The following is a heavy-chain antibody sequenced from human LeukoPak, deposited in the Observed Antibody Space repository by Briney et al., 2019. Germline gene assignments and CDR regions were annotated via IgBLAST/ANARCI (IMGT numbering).Heavy chain of an antibody. CDR2: INHSGST. CDR3: ARDLDSLDY. D-gene: IGHD3-22*01. J-gene: IGHJ4*02. Sequence: SETLSLTCAVYGGSFSGYYWSWIRQPPGKGLEWIGEINHSGSTNYNPSLKSRVTISVDTSKNQFSLKLSSVTAADTAVYYCARDLDSLDYWGQGTLVTVSS. V-gene: IGHV4-34*01. CDR1: GGSFSGYY.